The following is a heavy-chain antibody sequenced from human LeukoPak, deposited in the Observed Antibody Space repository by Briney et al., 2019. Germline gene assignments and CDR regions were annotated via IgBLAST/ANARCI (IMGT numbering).Heavy chain of an antibody. Sequence: GGSLRLSCAASGLTVSSNYMSWVRQAPGKGLEWVSVIYSGGSTYYADSVKGRFTISRDNAKNSLYLQMNSLRAEDTAVYYCAELGITMIGGVWGKGTTVTISS. CDR2: IYSGGST. J-gene: IGHJ6*04. CDR1: GLTVSSNY. D-gene: IGHD3-10*02. CDR3: AELGITMIGGV. V-gene: IGHV3-66*01.